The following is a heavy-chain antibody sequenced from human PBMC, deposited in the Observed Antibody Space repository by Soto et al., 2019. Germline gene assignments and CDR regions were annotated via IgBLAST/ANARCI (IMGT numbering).Heavy chain of an antibody. Sequence: PSETLSLTCSVSGGSISNYFGTWVRQPPGKGVQWIAYLFSSGRSSYNSSLRSRVTVSVDTSKNQFSLNLSSVTAADTAVYYCVRSGHTFGGVIWGQGIPVTSPQ. V-gene: IGHV4-59*12. CDR2: LFSSGRS. CDR1: GGSISNYF. J-gene: IGHJ4*02. CDR3: VRSGHTFGGVI. D-gene: IGHD3-16*01.